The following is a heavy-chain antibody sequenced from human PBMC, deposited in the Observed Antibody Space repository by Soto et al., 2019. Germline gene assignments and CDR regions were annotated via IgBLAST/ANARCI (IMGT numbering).Heavy chain of an antibody. J-gene: IGHJ3*02. CDR1: GFTFSSYA. D-gene: IGHD6-6*01. CDR2: ISGSGGST. V-gene: IGHV3-23*01. CDR3: AKVAFEYSSQKGAFDI. Sequence: EVQLLESGGGLVQPGGSLRLSCAASGFTFSSYAMSWVRQAPGKGLEWVSAISGSGGSTYYADSVKGRFTISRDNTKNTLYLQMNSLRAEDTAVYYCAKVAFEYSSQKGAFDIWGQGTMVTVSS.